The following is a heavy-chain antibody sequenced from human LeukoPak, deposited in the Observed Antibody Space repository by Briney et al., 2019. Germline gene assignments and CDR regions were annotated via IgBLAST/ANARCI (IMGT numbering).Heavy chain of an antibody. CDR2: AHADGSKM. D-gene: IGHD5-12*01. J-gene: IGHJ4*02. Sequence: GGSLRLSCAASAFTFSIYSMNWVRQAPGKGLGRVSRAHADGSKMYYVDSVKGRFTICRDNTKNSLDVQVNSLRVEDTAVYYCARAGYTFDYLGQGTLVTVSS. V-gene: IGHV3-7*01. CDR1: AFTFSIYS. CDR3: ARAGYTFDY.